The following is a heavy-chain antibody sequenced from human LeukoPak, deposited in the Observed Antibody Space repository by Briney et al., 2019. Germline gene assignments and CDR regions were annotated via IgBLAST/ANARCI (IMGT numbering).Heavy chain of an antibody. CDR3: ARGDIVVVPAAMAGHYYYYGMDV. V-gene: IGHV4-34*01. J-gene: IGHJ6*02. CDR1: GGSVSSYY. CDR2: INHSGST. D-gene: IGHD2-2*01. Sequence: SGTLSLTCTVSGGSVSSYYWSWIRQPAGKGLEWIGEINHSGSTNYNPSLKSRVTISVDTSKNQFSLKLSSVTAADTAVYYCARGDIVVVPAAMAGHYYYYGMDVWGQGTTVTVSS.